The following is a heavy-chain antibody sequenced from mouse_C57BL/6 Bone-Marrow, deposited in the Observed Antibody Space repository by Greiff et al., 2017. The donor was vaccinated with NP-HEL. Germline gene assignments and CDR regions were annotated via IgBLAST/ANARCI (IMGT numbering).Heavy chain of an antibody. CDR2: ISGGGGNT. Sequence: DVKLVESGGGLVKPGGSLKLSCAASGFTFSSYTMSWVRQTPEKSLEWVATISGGGGNTYYPDSVKGRFIISRDNAKNTLYLQMSSLRSEDTALYYYARVRGDAMDYWGQGTSVTVSS. V-gene: IGHV5-9*01. CDR1: GFTFSSYT. CDR3: ARVRGDAMDY. J-gene: IGHJ4*01.